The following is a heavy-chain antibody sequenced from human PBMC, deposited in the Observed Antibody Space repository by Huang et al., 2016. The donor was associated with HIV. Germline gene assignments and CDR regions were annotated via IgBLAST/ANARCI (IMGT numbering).Heavy chain of an antibody. CDR1: GGSFSGYY. V-gene: IGHV4-34*01. D-gene: IGHD1-20*01. Sequence: QVQLQQWGAGLLKPSETLSLTCAVYGGSFSGYYWSWIRQPPGKGLEWIGEINHSGSTNYNPSLKSRVTISVYTSKNQFSLKLNSVTAADTAVYYCARGSVFAETYWGQGTLVTVSS. CDR2: INHSGST. CDR3: ARGSVFAETY. J-gene: IGHJ4*02.